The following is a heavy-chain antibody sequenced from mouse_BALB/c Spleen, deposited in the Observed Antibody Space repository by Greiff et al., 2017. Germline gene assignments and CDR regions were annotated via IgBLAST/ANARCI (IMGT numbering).Heavy chain of an antibody. CDR1: GFTFSSYG. Sequence: EVMLVESGGGLVQPGGSLKLSCAASGFTFSSYGMSWVRQTPDKRLELVATINSNGGSTYYPDSVKGRFTISRDNAKNTLYLQMSSLKSEDTSMYYCARDYYGSSYGYFDVGGAGTTVTVSS. CDR2: INSNGGST. CDR3: ARDYYGSSYGYFDV. J-gene: IGHJ1*01. D-gene: IGHD1-1*01. V-gene: IGHV5-6-3*01.